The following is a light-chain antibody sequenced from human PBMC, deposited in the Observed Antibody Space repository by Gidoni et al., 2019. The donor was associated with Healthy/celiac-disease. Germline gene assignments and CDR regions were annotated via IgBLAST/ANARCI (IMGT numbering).Light chain of an antibody. J-gene: IGLJ2*01. Sequence: QSVLPQPPSAYGTPGQRVTIPCSGSSSNIGSNTVNWYQQLPGTAPNLLIYSNNQRPSGVPDRFSGSKSGTSASLAISGLQSEDEADYYCAAWDDSLNGVVFGGGTKLTVL. CDR2: SNN. V-gene: IGLV1-44*01. CDR3: AAWDDSLNGVV. CDR1: SSNIGSNT.